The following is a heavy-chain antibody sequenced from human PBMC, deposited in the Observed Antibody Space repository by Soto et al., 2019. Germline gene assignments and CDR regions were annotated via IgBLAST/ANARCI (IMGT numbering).Heavy chain of an antibody. D-gene: IGHD2-2*01. Sequence: GGSLRLSCAASGFTFSNYGISWVRQAPGEGLEWVSAISRSGGSSFYADSVKGRFTISRDNSKNTVYLQMNSLRGEDTALYYCTRDLKYCSDTRCSTEIPLADSGPHYWGQGILVTVSS. CDR1: GFTFSNYG. J-gene: IGHJ4*02. CDR3: TRDLKYCSDTRCSTEIPLADSGPHY. CDR2: ISRSGGSS. V-gene: IGHV3-23*01.